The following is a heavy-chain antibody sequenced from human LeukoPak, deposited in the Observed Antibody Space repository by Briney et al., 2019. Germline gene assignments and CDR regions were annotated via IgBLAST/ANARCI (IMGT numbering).Heavy chain of an antibody. D-gene: IGHD2-21*02. CDR2: IIPMLGTV. V-gene: IGHV1-69*04. CDR1: GATFSSYA. Sequence: SVKVSCKASGATFSSYAINWVRQAPGQGLEWMGRIIPMLGTVNYAQKFQGRVTIIADKFTSTAYMEVSSLRSEDTAVYYCARGRGVVTSGMDVWGQGTTVTVSS. J-gene: IGHJ6*02. CDR3: ARGRGVVTSGMDV.